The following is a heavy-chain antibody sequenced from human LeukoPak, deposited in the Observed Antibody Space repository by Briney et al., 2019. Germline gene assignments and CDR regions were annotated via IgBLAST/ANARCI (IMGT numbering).Heavy chain of an antibody. CDR3: ARELYAFDI. D-gene: IGHD2-8*01. V-gene: IGHV4-59*01. CDR2: IYYSGST. CDR1: GGSISSYY. Sequence: SETLSLTCTVSGGSISSYYWSWIRQPPGKGLEWIGYIYYSGSTNYNPSLKSRVTISVDTSKNQFPLKLSSVTAADTAVYYCARELYAFDIWGQGTMVTVSS. J-gene: IGHJ3*02.